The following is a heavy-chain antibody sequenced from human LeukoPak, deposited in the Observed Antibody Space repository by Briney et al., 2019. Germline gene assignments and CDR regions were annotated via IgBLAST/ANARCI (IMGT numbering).Heavy chain of an antibody. CDR3: ARSSGWRDCQDY. J-gene: IGHJ4*02. V-gene: IGHV3-7*01. D-gene: IGHD6-19*01. CDR1: GFTFSNYW. Sequence: GGSLRLSCAASGFTFSNYWMTWVRQAPGKGLEWVANIKQDGSDIYYVDSVKDRFTISRDNAKNSLYLQMNSLRDEDTAVYHCARSSGWRDCQDYWGQGTLVTVSS. CDR2: IKQDGSDI.